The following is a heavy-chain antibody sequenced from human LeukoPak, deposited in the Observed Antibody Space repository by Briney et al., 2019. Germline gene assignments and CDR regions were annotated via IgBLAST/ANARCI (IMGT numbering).Heavy chain of an antibody. CDR2: IYTSGST. V-gene: IGHV4-4*07. D-gene: IGHD2-15*01. CDR3: ARDAPLGYCSGGSCPNGLDY. CDR1: GDSISSYY. Sequence: SETLSLTCTVSGDSISSYYWSWIRQPAGKGLEWIGRIYTSGSTNYNPSLKSRVTMSVDTSKNQFSLKLSSVTAADTAVYYCARDAPLGYCSGGSCPNGLDYWGQGTLVTVSS. J-gene: IGHJ4*02.